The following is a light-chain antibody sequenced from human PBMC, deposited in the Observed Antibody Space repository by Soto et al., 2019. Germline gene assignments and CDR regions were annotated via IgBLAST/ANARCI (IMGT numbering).Light chain of an antibody. CDR1: SSDVGGYKY. V-gene: IGLV2-14*03. CDR2: DVS. CDR3: SSYTSNITGV. Sequence: QSALTQPASVSGSPGQSITISCTGTSSDVGGYKYVSWYQHHPGKAPKLMIYDVSNRPSGISNRFSGSKSGNTASLTISGLQAEDEADYYCSSYTSNITGVFGGGTKLTVL. J-gene: IGLJ2*01.